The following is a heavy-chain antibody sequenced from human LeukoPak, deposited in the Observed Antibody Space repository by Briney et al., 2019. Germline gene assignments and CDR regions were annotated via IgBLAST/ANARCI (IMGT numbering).Heavy chain of an antibody. CDR2: INPNSGGT. Sequence: ASVKVSCKASGYTFTGYYMHWVRQAPGQGLEWMGWINPNSGGTNYAQKFQGRVTMTRDTSISTAYMELSRLRSDDTAVYYCARADIVVVPALDPWGQGTLVTVSS. CDR1: GYTFTGYY. D-gene: IGHD2-2*01. V-gene: IGHV1-2*02. CDR3: ARADIVVVPALDP. J-gene: IGHJ5*02.